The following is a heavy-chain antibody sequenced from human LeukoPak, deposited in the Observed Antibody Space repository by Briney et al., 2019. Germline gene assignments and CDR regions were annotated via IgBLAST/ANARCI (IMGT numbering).Heavy chain of an antibody. Sequence: GASVKVSCKASGYTFTSYGISWVRQAPGQGLEWMGWISAYNGNTNYAQKLQGRVTMTTDTSTSTAYMELRSLRSDDTAVYYCARVRGPTMAVAGTVFYDYWGQGTLVTVSS. J-gene: IGHJ4*02. CDR2: ISAYNGNT. CDR3: ARVRGPTMAVAGTVFYDY. V-gene: IGHV1-18*01. D-gene: IGHD6-19*01. CDR1: GYTFTSYG.